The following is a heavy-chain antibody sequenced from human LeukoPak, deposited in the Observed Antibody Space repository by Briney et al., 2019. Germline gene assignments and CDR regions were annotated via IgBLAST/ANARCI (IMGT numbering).Heavy chain of an antibody. V-gene: IGHV3-23*01. CDR3: AKEPFRGGGYNLDY. CDR1: GFTFSSYA. CDR2: ISTSGGST. Sequence: PGGSLRLSCAASGFTFSSYAMGWVRQAPGKGLEWVSTISTSGGSTYYADSVKGRFTISSDNSKSTLYLQMNSLRAEDTAVYYCAKEPFRGGGYNLDYWGQGTLVTVSS. D-gene: IGHD5-24*01. J-gene: IGHJ4*02.